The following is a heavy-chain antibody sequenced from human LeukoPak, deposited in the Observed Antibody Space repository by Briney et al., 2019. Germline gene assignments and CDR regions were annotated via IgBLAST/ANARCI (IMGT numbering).Heavy chain of an antibody. CDR1: GGSICSGGYY. CDR3: ARSTPGGVVVVVTATPEAFDI. V-gene: IGHV4-31*03. Sequence: SETLSLTCTVSGGSICSGGYYWSWFRQHPGKGLEWLGYIYYSGSNEYNQSLKCRLNISVDRSKNQYSQKLSSVDPAVTAVYYCARSTPGGVVVVVTATPEAFDIWGQGTMATVSS. D-gene: IGHD2-15*01. J-gene: IGHJ3*02. CDR2: IYYSGSN.